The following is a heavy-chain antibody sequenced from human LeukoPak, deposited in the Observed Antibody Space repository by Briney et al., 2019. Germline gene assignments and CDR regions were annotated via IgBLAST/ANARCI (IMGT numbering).Heavy chain of an antibody. V-gene: IGHV4-31*03. Sequence: TLSLTVPVSGGSIKNGGYYWTGMRQHPGKGRGWIGYIYYRGSSYYNPSLRSRITISVDTTKNHFYLKRSSVTAADTAVYYCARNRDGYNSFDYWGQGTLVTASS. J-gene: IGHJ4*02. CDR1: GGSIKNGGYY. CDR2: IYYRGSS. D-gene: IGHD5-24*01. CDR3: ARNRDGYNSFDY.